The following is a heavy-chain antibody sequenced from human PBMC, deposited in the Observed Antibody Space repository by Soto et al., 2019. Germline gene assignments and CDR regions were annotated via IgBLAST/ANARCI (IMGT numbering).Heavy chain of an antibody. V-gene: IGHV3-30*18. D-gene: IGHD6-6*01. CDR3: AKDVWRDLEQLVPKSYYYYYYGMDV. CDR1: GFTFSSYG. J-gene: IGHJ6*02. CDR2: ISYDGSNK. Sequence: GGSLRLSCAASGFTFSSYGMHWVRQAPGKGLEWVAVISYDGSNKYYADSVKGRFTISRDNSKNTLYLQMNSLRAEDTAVYYCAKDVWRDLEQLVPKSYYYYYYGMDVWGQGTTVTVSS.